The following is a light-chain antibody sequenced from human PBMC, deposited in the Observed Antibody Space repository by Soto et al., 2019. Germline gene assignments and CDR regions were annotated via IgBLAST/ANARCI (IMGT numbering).Light chain of an antibody. Sequence: EIVLTQSPGTLSLSPGERATLSCRASQSVSNNYLAWYQQKPGQAPRLLIYGASTRATGIPARFSGSGSGTEFTLTISSLEPEDFAVYYCQQRTNGLTFGGGTKVDIK. CDR3: QQRTNGLT. CDR1: QSVSNNY. CDR2: GAS. V-gene: IGKV3D-20*02. J-gene: IGKJ4*01.